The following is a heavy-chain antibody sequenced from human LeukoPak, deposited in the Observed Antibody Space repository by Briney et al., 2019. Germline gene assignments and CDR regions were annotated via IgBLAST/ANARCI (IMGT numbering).Heavy chain of an antibody. V-gene: IGHV4-59*01. CDR3: ARLYYYDSSGYRPSTYYYYMDV. D-gene: IGHD3-22*01. CDR1: GGSISSYY. Sequence: SETLSLTCTVSGGSISSYYLSWVRQPPGKGLEWMGYIYYSGSTNYNPSLKSRVTISVDTSKNQFSLKLSSVTAADTAVYYCARLYYYDSSGYRPSTYYYYMDVWGKGTTVTVSS. J-gene: IGHJ6*03. CDR2: IYYSGST.